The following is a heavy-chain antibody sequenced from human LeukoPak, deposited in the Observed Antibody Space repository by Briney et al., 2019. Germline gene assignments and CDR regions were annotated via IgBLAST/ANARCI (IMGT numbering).Heavy chain of an antibody. CDR3: AREAVTRNYFDY. CDR2: IYSGGST. J-gene: IGHJ4*02. CDR1: GLTVSSNY. D-gene: IGHD4-17*01. Sequence: GGSLRLSCAASGLTVSSNYMNWVRQAPGKGLEWVSVIYSGGSTYYADSVKGRFTISRGNSKNTLYLQMNSLRAEDTAVYYCAREAVTRNYFDYWGQGTLVTVSS. V-gene: IGHV3-53*01.